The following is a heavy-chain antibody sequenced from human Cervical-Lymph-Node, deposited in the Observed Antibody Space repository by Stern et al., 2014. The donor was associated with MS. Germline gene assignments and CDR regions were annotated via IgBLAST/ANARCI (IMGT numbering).Heavy chain of an antibody. CDR3: GHYYAY. CDR1: GGSLGGYF. CDR2: VNHSGST. J-gene: IGHJ4*02. Sequence: QVQLQQWGAGLLKPSETLSLTCAVYGGSLGGYFWSWIRQPPGKGLEWIGEVNHSGSTSYNPSLKNRASISVDPSKRHFSLKLTSVTAADTAVYYCGHYYAYWGQGTLVTVSS. V-gene: IGHV4-34*01. D-gene: IGHD3-22*01.